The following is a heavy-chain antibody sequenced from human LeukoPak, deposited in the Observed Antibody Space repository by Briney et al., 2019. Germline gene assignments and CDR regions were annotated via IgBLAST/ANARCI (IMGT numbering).Heavy chain of an antibody. D-gene: IGHD3-16*01. Sequence: SETLSLTCTVSGGSISSYYWSWIRQPPGKGLEWIGRIYASGNTNYKPSLKSRVTMSVDTSKNQFSLKLSSVTAADTAVYYCAREKSFGGIDYWGQGTLVTVSS. J-gene: IGHJ4*02. V-gene: IGHV4-4*07. CDR1: GGSISSYY. CDR2: IYASGNT. CDR3: AREKSFGGIDY.